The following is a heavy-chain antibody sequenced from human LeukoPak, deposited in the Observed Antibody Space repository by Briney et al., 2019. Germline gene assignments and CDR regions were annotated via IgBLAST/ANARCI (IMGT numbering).Heavy chain of an antibody. D-gene: IGHD6-19*01. CDR3: ARDPGGAGYSSGHEDY. V-gene: IGHV1-24*01. J-gene: IGHJ4*02. Sequence: ASVKVSCKVSGYTLTELSMHWVRQAPGKGLEWMGGFDPEDGETIYAQKFQGRVTMTEDTSTDTAYMELSSLRSEDTAVYYCARDPGGAGYSSGHEDYWGQGTLVTVSS. CDR1: GYTLTELS. CDR2: FDPEDGET.